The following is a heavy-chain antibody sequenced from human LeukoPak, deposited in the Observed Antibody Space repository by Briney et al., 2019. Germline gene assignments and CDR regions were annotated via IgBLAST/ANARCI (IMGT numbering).Heavy chain of an antibody. Sequence: SETLSLTCTVSGYSISSGYYWGWIRQPPGKGLEWIGSIYHSGSTYYNPSLKSRVTISVDTSKNQFSLKLSSVTAADTAVYYCARDRSIQYQLLVYWLDPWGQGTLVTVSS. CDR1: GYSISSGYY. J-gene: IGHJ5*02. D-gene: IGHD2-2*01. CDR3: ARDRSIQYQLLVYWLDP. CDR2: IYHSGST. V-gene: IGHV4-38-2*02.